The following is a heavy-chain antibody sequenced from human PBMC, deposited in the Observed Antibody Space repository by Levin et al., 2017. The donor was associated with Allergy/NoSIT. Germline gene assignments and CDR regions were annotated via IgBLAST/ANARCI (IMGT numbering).Heavy chain of an antibody. Sequence: SETLSLTCTVSGGSFSSYYWSWIRQPPGKGLEWIGYIYYSGSTSYNPSLKSRVTMSVDTSKNQFSLKLSSVTAADTAVYYCARHAGSGMTTVTTSWFDPWGQGTLVTVSS. D-gene: IGHD4-17*01. CDR3: ARHAGSGMTTVTTSWFDP. CDR1: GGSFSSYY. CDR2: IYYSGST. V-gene: IGHV4-59*08. J-gene: IGHJ5*02.